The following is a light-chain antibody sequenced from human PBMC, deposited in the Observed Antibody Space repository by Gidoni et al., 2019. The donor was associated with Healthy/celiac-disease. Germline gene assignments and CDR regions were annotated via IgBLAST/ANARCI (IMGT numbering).Light chain of an antibody. CDR1: QSVSSY. V-gene: IGKV3-11*01. CDR2: DAA. CDR3: QQRSNWPPSLT. J-gene: IGKJ4*01. Sequence: EIVLTQSPATLSLSPGERATLSCRASQSVSSYFAWYQQKPGQAPRPLIDDAANRATGIPARFSGSGSGTDFTLTISSREPEDVAVYYCQQRSNWPPSLTFGGGTKVEIK.